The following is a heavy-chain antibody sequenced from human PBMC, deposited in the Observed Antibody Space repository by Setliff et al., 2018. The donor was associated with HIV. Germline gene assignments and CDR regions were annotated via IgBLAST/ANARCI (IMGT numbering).Heavy chain of an antibody. CDR1: GYTFTGYY. J-gene: IGHJ1*01. V-gene: IGHV1-69*05. CDR2: VIPIFGTA. Sequence: GASVKVSCKASGYTFTGYYLHWVRQAPGQGLEWMGGVIPIFGTANYAQNFQGRVTITTDESTSTAYVELSSLTSEDTAVYYCATKRTQYFQFWGQGSLVTVSS. CDR3: ATKRTQYFQF.